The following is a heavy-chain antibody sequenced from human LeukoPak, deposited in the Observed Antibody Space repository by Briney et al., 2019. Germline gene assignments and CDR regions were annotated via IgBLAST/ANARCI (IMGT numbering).Heavy chain of an antibody. CDR1: GGSFSGYY. Sequence: SETLSLTCAVYGGSFSGYYWSWIRQPPGKGLEWIGEINHSGSTNYNPSLKSRVTISVDTSKNQFSLKLSSVTAADTAVYYCATTYSSNSNWFDPWGQGTLVTVSS. CDR3: ATTYSSNSNWFDP. D-gene: IGHD6-13*01. CDR2: INHSGST. V-gene: IGHV4-34*01. J-gene: IGHJ5*02.